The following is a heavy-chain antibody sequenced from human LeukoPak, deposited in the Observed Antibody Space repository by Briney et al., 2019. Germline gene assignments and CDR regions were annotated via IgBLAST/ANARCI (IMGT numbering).Heavy chain of an antibody. CDR1: GGTFSSYA. J-gene: IGHJ4*02. CDR2: IIPIFGTA. V-gene: IGHV1-69*05. D-gene: IGHD6-19*01. CDR3: AVDIAVAGHFDY. Sequence: SVKVSCKASGGTFSSYAISWVRQAPGQGLEWMGGIIPIFGTASYAQRFQGRVTITTDESTSTAYMELSSLRSEDTAVYYCAVDIAVAGHFDYWGQGTLVTVSS.